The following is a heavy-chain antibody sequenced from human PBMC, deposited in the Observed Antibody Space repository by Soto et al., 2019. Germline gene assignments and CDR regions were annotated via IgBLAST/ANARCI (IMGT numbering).Heavy chain of an antibody. D-gene: IGHD6-13*01. CDR2: ISYDGSNK. Sequence: QVQLVESGGGVVQPGRSLRLSCAASGFTFSSYGMHWVRQAPDKGLEWVAVISYDGSNKYYADSVKGRFTISRDNSKNTLYLQMNSLRAEDTAVYYCAKGGRKAAGGSDYWGQGTLVTVSS. CDR3: AKGGRKAAGGSDY. J-gene: IGHJ4*02. V-gene: IGHV3-30*18. CDR1: GFTFSSYG.